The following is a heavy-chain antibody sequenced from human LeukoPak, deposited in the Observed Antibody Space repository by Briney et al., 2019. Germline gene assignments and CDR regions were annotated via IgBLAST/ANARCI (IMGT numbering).Heavy chain of an antibody. CDR3: ARDGSGSYYNGDYYYGMDV. V-gene: IGHV3-33*08. CDR1: GFTFSSYA. D-gene: IGHD3-10*01. J-gene: IGHJ6*02. CDR2: IWYDGSNK. Sequence: GRSLRLSCAASGFTFSSYAMHWVRQAPGKGLEWVAVIWYDGSNKYYADSVKGRFTISRDNSKNTLYLQMNSLRAEDTAVYYCARDGSGSYYNGDYYYGMDVWGQGTTVTVSS.